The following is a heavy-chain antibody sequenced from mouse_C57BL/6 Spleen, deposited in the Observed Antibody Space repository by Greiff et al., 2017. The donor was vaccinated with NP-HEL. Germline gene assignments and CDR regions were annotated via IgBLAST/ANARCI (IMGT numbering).Heavy chain of an antibody. Sequence: EVKLVESGGGLVKPGGSLKLSCAASGFTFSDYGMHWVRQAPEKGLEWVAYISSGSSTIYYADTVKGRFTISRDNAKNTLFLQRTSLRSEDTAMYYCAKLGQDYAMDYWGQGTSVTVSS. CDR1: GFTFSDYG. J-gene: IGHJ4*01. V-gene: IGHV5-17*01. CDR2: ISSGSSTI. D-gene: IGHD4-1*01. CDR3: AKLGQDYAMDY.